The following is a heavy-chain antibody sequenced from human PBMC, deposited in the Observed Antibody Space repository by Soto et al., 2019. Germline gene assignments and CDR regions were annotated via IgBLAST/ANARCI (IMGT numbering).Heavy chain of an antibody. Sequence: QVQLQESVPGLVKPSGTLSLTCAFSSGSLRSSNWWSWVRQPPGKGLEWMGAIYHSGSTNYNPSLKSRVTISVDKSKNQFALKLSSVTAADTAVYYCAGFGTKVDEVVPAANDYWGQGTMV. D-gene: IGHD2-2*01. CDR2: IYHSGST. V-gene: IGHV4-4*02. CDR1: SGSLRSSNW. CDR3: AGFGTKVDEVVPAANDY. J-gene: IGHJ4*02.